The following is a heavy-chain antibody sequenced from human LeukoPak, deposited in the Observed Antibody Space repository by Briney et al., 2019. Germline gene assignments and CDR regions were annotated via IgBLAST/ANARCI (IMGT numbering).Heavy chain of an antibody. CDR3: ARVRYSDSSVLTRKRSYYFDY. J-gene: IGHJ4*02. Sequence: SETLSLTCTVSGGPISSYYWSWIRQPAGKGLESIGHISTSGSTNYNPSLKSRVTMSVDTSKNQFSLKLSSVTAADTAVYYCARVRYSDSSVLTRKRSYYFDYWAQGTLVTVSS. V-gene: IGHV4-4*07. D-gene: IGHD3-22*01. CDR1: GGPISSYY. CDR2: ISTSGST.